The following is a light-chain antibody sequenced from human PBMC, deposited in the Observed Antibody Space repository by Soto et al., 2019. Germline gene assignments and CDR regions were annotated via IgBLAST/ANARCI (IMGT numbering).Light chain of an antibody. V-gene: IGKV1-5*03. CDR3: QHYNSYSEA. Sequence: DIQMTQSPSSLSASVGDRVTITCRASQTISSWLAWYQQKPGKAPKLLIHKASTLKSGVPSRFSGSGSGTEFTLTISGLQPDDFATYYCQHYNSYSEAFGQGTKVDIK. CDR2: KAS. CDR1: QTISSW. J-gene: IGKJ1*01.